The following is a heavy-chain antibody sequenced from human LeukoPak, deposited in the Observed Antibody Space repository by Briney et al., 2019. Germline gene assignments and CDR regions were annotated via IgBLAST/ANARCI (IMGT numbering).Heavy chain of an antibody. J-gene: IGHJ4*02. CDR3: ARRIGSGWYDY. CDR1: GYNFPSYW. D-gene: IGHD6-19*01. CDR2: INPGDSDT. Sequence: GESLKISCKGSGYNFPSYWIGRVRQMPGKGLEWLGIINPGDSDTGYSPSFQGQVTISADKSISTANLQWRSLKASDTAMYYCARRIGSGWYDYWGQGTLVTVSS. V-gene: IGHV5-51*01.